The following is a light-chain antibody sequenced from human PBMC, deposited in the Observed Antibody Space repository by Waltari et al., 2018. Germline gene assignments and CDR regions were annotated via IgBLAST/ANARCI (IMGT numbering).Light chain of an antibody. CDR1: NSDLGRYDY. CDR3: AYYTGGSTLVL. CDR2: DVN. V-gene: IGLV2-14*03. Sequence: QSALTQAASVSGSPGQSITISCTGTNSDLGRYDYVSWYQQHPGKAPKLVIYDVNNRPSGVSNRFSGSKSDNTASLTISGLQAEDEADYYCAYYTGGSTLVLFGRVTRLTIL. J-gene: IGLJ3*02.